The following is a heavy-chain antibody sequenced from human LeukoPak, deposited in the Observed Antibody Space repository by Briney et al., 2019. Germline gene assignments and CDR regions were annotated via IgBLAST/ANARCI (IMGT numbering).Heavy chain of an antibody. CDR1: VGTGSSYA. J-gene: IGHJ4*02. V-gene: IGHV1-69*05. D-gene: IGHD3-16*02. CDR2: IIPIFGTA. CDR3: ARGQVWGSYRRLDY. Sequence: ASVKLSCKASVGTGSSYAISWVRQAPGQALEWMGGIIPIFGTANYAQKFQGRVTITTDESTSTAYMELSSLRSEDTAVYYCARGQVWGSYRRLDYWGQGTLVTVSS.